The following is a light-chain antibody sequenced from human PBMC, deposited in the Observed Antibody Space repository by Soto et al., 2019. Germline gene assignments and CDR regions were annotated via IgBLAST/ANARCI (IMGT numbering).Light chain of an antibody. Sequence: QSVLTQPPSVSGTPGQRVTISCSGSSSNIGSNYVFWYQQLPGTAPKLLIYRNSQRPSGVPDRFSGSKSGTSASLAISGLRSEDEADYYCAAWDDSLSGYVFGTGTKLTVL. CDR1: SSNIGSNY. J-gene: IGLJ1*01. CDR2: RNS. V-gene: IGLV1-47*01. CDR3: AAWDDSLSGYV.